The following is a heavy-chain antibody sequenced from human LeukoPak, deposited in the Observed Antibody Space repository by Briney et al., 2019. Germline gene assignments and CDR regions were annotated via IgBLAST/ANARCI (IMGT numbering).Heavy chain of an antibody. D-gene: IGHD3-22*01. CDR1: GFAVSNNY. CDR3: ARAYDSSGYWPEYFHH. J-gene: IGHJ1*01. Sequence: GGSLRLSCAASGFAVSNNYMSWVRQAPGKGLEWVSIIYGGGSTYYADSVNGRFTISRHNSKNTLFLQMNSLRTEDTDVYYCARAYDSSGYWPEYFHHWGQGTLVTVSS. CDR2: IYGGGST. V-gene: IGHV3-53*04.